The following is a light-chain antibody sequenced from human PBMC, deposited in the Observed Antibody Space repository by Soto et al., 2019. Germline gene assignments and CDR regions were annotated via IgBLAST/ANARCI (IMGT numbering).Light chain of an antibody. Sequence: DIQMTQSPSSLSASVGGRVTITCQASQDINKNLIWYQQKPGKAPKLLIYDASDLETGVPSRFSGSGSGTEFTLTISSLQPEDFASYYCLQDYGDSWTFGQGTKVDIK. J-gene: IGKJ1*01. CDR1: QDINKN. CDR3: LQDYGDSWT. CDR2: DAS. V-gene: IGKV1-33*01.